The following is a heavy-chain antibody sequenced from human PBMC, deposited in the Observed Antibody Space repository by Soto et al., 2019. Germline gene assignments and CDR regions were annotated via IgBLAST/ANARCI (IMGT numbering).Heavy chain of an antibody. D-gene: IGHD4-17*01. CDR1: GLTFSSYS. J-gene: IGHJ4*02. CDR2: ISSSSSTI. V-gene: IGHV3-48*01. Sequence: GGPLRLSCAASGLTFSSYSMNWVSQAPGKGLEWVSYISSSSSTIYYADSVKGRFTISRDNAKNSLYLQMNSLRAEDTAVYYCAKDRYGDYGGIDYWGQGTMVTVSS. CDR3: AKDRYGDYGGIDY.